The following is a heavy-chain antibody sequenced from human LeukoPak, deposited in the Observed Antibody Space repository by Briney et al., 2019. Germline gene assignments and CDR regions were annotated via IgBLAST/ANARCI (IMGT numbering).Heavy chain of an antibody. Sequence: ASVKVSCKASGYTFTSYGISWVRQAPGQGLEWMGWISAYNGNTNYAQKLQGGVTMTTDTSTTTAYMELGSLRSDDTAMYYCARAVPRNYYYYGMDVWGQGTTVTVSS. CDR1: GYTFTSYG. CDR2: ISAYNGNT. V-gene: IGHV1-18*01. J-gene: IGHJ6*02. CDR3: ARAVPRNYYYYGMDV.